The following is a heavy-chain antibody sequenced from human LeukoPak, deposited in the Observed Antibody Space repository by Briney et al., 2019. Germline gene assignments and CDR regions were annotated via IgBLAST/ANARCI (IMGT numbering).Heavy chain of an antibody. CDR3: AKASEVYYYGMDV. Sequence: SLRLSCAASGFTFDDYAMHWVRQAPGKGLEWVSGISWNSGSIGYADSVKGRFTISRDNAKNSLYLQMNSLRAEDTALYYCAKASEVYYYGMDVWGQGTTVTVSS. CDR2: ISWNSGSI. V-gene: IGHV3-9*01. J-gene: IGHJ6*02. CDR1: GFTFDDYA.